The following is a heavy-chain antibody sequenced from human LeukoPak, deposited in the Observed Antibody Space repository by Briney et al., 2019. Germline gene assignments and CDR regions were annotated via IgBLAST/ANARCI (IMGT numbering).Heavy chain of an antibody. D-gene: IGHD3-16*02. J-gene: IGHJ4*02. CDR2: VYSSGAT. V-gene: IGHV4-4*07. CDR3: ARGRPWDYVWGSYRLYYFDY. Sequence: SETLSLTCTVSGGSIKNFYWSWIRRPAGKGLEWIGRVYSSGATDYNPSLESRLSMSVDTSKNQFSLKLSSVTAADTAVYYCARGRPWDYVWGSYRLYYFDYWGQGTLVTVSS. CDR1: GGSIKNFY.